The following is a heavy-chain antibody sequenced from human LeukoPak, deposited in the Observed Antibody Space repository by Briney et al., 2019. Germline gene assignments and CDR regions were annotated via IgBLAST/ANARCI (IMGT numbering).Heavy chain of an antibody. Sequence: SETLSLTCAVYGGSFSGYYWSWIRQPPGKGLEWIGEINHSGSTNYNPSLKSRVTISVDTSKNQFSLKLSSVTAADTAVYYCARVPRGYSYGYWNAFDICGQGTMVTVSS. CDR2: INHSGST. V-gene: IGHV4-34*01. D-gene: IGHD5-18*01. J-gene: IGHJ3*02. CDR1: GGSFSGYY. CDR3: ARVPRGYSYGYWNAFDI.